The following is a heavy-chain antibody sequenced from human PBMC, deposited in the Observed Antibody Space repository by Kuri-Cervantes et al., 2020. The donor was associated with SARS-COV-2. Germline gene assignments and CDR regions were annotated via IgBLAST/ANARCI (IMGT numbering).Heavy chain of an antibody. CDR3: ARHPPGYYDSSGYYDY. D-gene: IGHD3-22*01. CDR1: GGSISSHY. Sequence: SETLSLTCTVSGGSISSHYWSWIRQPPGKGLEWIGEINHSGSTNYNPSLKSRVTISVDTSKNQFSLKLSSVTAADTAVYYCARHPPGYYDSSGYYDYWGQGTLVTVSS. V-gene: IGHV4-34*01. J-gene: IGHJ4*02. CDR2: INHSGST.